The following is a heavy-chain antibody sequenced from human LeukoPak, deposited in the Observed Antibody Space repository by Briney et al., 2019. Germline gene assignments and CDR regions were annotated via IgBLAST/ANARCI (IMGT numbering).Heavy chain of an antibody. J-gene: IGHJ4*02. D-gene: IGHD1-26*01. Sequence: GESLKISCKGSAYRFANYWIGWVRQMPGKGLEWMGIIYPGDSDTRHSPSFEGQVTISADKSISTAYLQWSSLKASDSALYYCARLAGSYPGSPFDYWGQGTLVTVSS. CDR3: ARLAGSYPGSPFDY. CDR2: IYPGDSDT. CDR1: AYRFANYW. V-gene: IGHV5-51*01.